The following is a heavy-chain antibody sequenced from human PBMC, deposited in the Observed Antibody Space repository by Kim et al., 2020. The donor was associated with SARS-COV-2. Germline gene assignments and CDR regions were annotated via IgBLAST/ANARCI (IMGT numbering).Heavy chain of an antibody. Sequence: GGSLRLSCAASGFTFSSYSMNWVRQAPGKGLEWVSYISSSSSTIYYADSVKGRFTISRDNAKNSLYLQMNSLRAEDTAVYYCAKRGSSWASGFDYWGQGTLVTVSS. V-gene: IGHV3-48*04. CDR2: ISSSSSTI. CDR1: GFTFSSYS. CDR3: AKRGSSWASGFDY. J-gene: IGHJ4*02. D-gene: IGHD6-13*01.